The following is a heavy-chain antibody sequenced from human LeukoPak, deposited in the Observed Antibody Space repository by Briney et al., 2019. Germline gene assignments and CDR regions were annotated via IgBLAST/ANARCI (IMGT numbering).Heavy chain of an antibody. CDR2: ITGSTSYI. V-gene: IGHV3-21*01. D-gene: IGHD3-10*01. J-gene: IGHJ5*02. CDR3: VRAHHPGGWFDP. Sequence: GGSLRLSCAASGFTFSGYAMNWVRQAPGKGLEWVSSITGSTSYIYYADSLKGRFTISRDNAKNSLYLQMNSLTAEDTAVHYCVRAHHPGGWFDPWGQGTLVTVSS. CDR1: GFTFSGYA.